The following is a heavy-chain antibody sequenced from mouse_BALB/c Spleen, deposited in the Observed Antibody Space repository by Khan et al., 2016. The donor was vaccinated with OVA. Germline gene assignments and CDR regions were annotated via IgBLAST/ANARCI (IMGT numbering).Heavy chain of an antibody. J-gene: IGHJ2*01. Sequence: EVKLEESGPGLVKPSQSLSLTCTVTGYSITSDYAWNWIRQFPGNKLEWMGYISYSGRTSYHPSLKSRISITRDTSKNQFFLQLNSVTTEDTATDDCARSVTITTVVATDFDYWGQGTTLTVSS. CDR2: ISYSGRT. V-gene: IGHV3-2*02. CDR3: ARSVTITTVVATDFDY. D-gene: IGHD1-1*01. CDR1: GYSITSDYA.